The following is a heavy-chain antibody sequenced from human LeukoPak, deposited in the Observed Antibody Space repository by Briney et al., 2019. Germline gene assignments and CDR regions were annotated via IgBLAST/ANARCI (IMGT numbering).Heavy chain of an antibody. CDR1: GFTFSSYG. Sequence: GGSLRLSCAASGFTFSSYGMHWVRQAPGKGLEWVAFIRYDGSNKYYADSVKGRFTISRDNSKNTLYLQMNSLRAEDTAVYYCVLYMWGRTNPSLWGFDPWGQGTLVTVSS. D-gene: IGHD1-1*01. CDR2: IRYDGSNK. CDR3: VLYMWGRTNPSLWGFDP. V-gene: IGHV3-30*02. J-gene: IGHJ5*02.